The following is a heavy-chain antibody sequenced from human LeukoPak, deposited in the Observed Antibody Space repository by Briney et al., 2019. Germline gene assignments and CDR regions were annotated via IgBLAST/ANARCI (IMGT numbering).Heavy chain of an antibody. Sequence: GGSLRLSCAASEFTFSSYEMNWVRQAPGKGLEWVSYMSSRGSIIFYADSVKGRFTISRDNAKNSLYLQMDSLRVEDTAVYYCARGAAGGMYNWFDPWGQGTLVTVSS. D-gene: IGHD6-13*01. J-gene: IGHJ5*02. CDR3: ARGAAGGMYNWFDP. V-gene: IGHV3-48*03. CDR2: MSSRGSII. CDR1: EFTFSSYE.